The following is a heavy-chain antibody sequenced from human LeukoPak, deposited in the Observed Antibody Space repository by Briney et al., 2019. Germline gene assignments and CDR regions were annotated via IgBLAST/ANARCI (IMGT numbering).Heavy chain of an antibody. V-gene: IGHV3-7*01. Sequence: GGSLRLSCAASGFTFSTYAMSWVRQAPGKGLEWVANIKQDGSEKYYVDSVKGRFTISRDNAKNSLYLQMNSLRAEDTAVYYCARDVVGAAAQDVWGQGTTVTVSS. J-gene: IGHJ6*02. CDR3: ARDVVGAAAQDV. CDR1: GFTFSTYA. CDR2: IKQDGSEK. D-gene: IGHD6-13*01.